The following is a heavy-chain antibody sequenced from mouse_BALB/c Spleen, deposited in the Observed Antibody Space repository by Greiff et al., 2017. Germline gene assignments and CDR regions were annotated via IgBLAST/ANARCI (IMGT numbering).Heavy chain of an antibody. Sequence: EVKLMESGGGLVKPGGSLKLSCAASGFTFSSYAMSWVRQTPEKRLEWVATISSGGSYTYYPDSVKGRFTIARDNAKNTLYLQMSSLRSEDTAMYYCARDYDYEDYVMDYWGQGTSVTVSS. CDR3: ARDYDYEDYVMDY. J-gene: IGHJ4*01. V-gene: IGHV5-9-3*01. CDR2: ISSGGSYT. CDR1: GFTFSSYA. D-gene: IGHD2-4*01.